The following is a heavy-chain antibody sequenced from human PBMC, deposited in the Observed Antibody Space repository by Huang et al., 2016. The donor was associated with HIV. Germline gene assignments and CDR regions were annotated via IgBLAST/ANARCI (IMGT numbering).Heavy chain of an antibody. V-gene: IGHV1-3*01. CDR3: ARGIAAGDY. D-gene: IGHD6-25*01. J-gene: IGHJ4*02. CDR1: GYIFSTYD. Sequence: QVQLVQSGAEVKKPGASVKVSCKASGYIFSTYDTHWVRQAPGQRLEWMGRINAGNGNTKYSQRFQGRVTITRDTAANTAYGELSSLRSEDTGVYYCARGIAAGDYWGQGTLVTVSS. CDR2: INAGNGNT.